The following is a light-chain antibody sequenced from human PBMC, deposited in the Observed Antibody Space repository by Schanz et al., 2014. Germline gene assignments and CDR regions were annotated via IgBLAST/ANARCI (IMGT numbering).Light chain of an antibody. V-gene: IGKV3-15*01. J-gene: IGKJ4*01. CDR2: RAS. CDR3: QQYDNWPRT. Sequence: ENVLTQSPGTLSLSPGERATLSCRASQSISSNLAWYQQKPGQAPRLLIHRASTRATDIPARFGGSGSGTEFTLTISSLQSEDFAAYYCQQYDNWPRTFGGGTKVEIK. CDR1: QSISSN.